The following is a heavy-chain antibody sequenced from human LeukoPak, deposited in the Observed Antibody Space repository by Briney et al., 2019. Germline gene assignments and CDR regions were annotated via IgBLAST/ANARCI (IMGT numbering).Heavy chain of an antibody. D-gene: IGHD3-3*01. CDR2: INHSGST. CDR1: GGSFSGYY. CDR3: ARDRLEWLLLRREVPDYMDV. Sequence: SETLSLTCAVSGGSFSGYYWSWIRQPPGKGLEWIWEINHSGSTNYNPSLKSRVTISVDTSKKQFSLKLSSVTAADTAVYYCARDRLEWLLLRREVPDYMDVWGKGTTVTVSS. V-gene: IGHV4-34*01. J-gene: IGHJ6*03.